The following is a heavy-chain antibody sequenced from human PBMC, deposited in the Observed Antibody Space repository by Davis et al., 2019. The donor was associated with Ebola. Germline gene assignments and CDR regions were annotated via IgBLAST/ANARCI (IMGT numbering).Heavy chain of an antibody. CDR1: GGSISSSSYY. CDR2: INHSGST. CDR3: ARGGRTFDP. V-gene: IGHV4-39*07. J-gene: IGHJ5*02. Sequence: SETLSLTCTVSGGSISSSSYYWGWIRQPPGKGLEWIGEINHSGSTNYNPSLKSRVTISVDTSKNQFSLKLSSVTAADTAVYYCARGGRTFDPWGQGTLVTVSS.